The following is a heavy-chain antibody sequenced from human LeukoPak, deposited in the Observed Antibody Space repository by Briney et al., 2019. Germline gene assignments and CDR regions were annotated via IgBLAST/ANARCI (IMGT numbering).Heavy chain of an antibody. V-gene: IGHV4-34*01. Sequence: SETLSLTCAVYGGSFSGYYWSWIRQPPGKGLEWIGEINHSGSTNYNPSLKSRVTISVDTSKNQFSLKLSSVTAADTAVYYCARGTGSGSYYATYNWFDPWGQGTLVTVSS. J-gene: IGHJ5*02. CDR3: ARGTGSGSYYATYNWFDP. D-gene: IGHD3-10*01. CDR1: GGSFSGYY. CDR2: INHSGST.